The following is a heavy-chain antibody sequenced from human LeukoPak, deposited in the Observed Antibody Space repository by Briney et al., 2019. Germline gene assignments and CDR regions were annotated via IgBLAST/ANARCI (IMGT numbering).Heavy chain of an antibody. CDR3: ASTVAVPAAMYGYYFDY. CDR2: IYYGGST. J-gene: IGHJ4*02. D-gene: IGHD2-2*01. V-gene: IGHV4-61*01. CDR1: GGSVSSGSYY. Sequence: PPETLSLTCTVSGGSVSSGSYYWSWIRQPPGKGLEWIGYIYYGGSTNYNPSLKSRVTISVDTSKNQFSLKLSSVTAADTAVYYCASTVAVPAAMYGYYFDYWGQGTLVTVSS.